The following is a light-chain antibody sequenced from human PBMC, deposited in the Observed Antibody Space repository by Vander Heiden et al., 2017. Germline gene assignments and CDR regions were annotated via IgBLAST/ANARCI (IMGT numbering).Light chain of an antibody. CDR3: QQYYSTPWT. J-gene: IGKJ1*01. Sequence: DNVMTQLTYYLAVSLGERATINCKSSQSVLYSSNNKNYLAWYQQKPGQPPKLLIYWASTRESGVPDRFSGSGSGTDFTLTISSLQAEDVAVYYCQQYYSTPWTFGQGTKVEIK. CDR1: QSVLYSSNNKNY. CDR2: WAS. V-gene: IGKV4-1*01.